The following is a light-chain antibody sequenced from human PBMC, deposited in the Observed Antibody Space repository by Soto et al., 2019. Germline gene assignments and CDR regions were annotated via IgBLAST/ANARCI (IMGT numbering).Light chain of an antibody. Sequence: QSALTQPPSASGSPGQSVTISCTGTSGDVGGYNYVSWYRQHPGKAPKLMIFEVSERPSGVPDRFSASKSGNTASLTVSGLQAEDEADYYCSSYAGSNNYVFGTGTKLTVL. J-gene: IGLJ1*01. CDR2: EVS. CDR1: SGDVGGYNY. V-gene: IGLV2-8*01. CDR3: SSYAGSNNYV.